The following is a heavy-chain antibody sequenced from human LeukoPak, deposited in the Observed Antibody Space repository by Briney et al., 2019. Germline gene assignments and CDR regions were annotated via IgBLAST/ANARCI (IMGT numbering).Heavy chain of an antibody. CDR3: ARARYDLWSGYFYYYYYYMDV. Sequence: GGSLRLSCAASGFTFSSYSMNWVRQAPGKGLEWVSSISSSSSYIYYADSVKGRFTISRDNAKNSLYLQMNSLRAEDTAVYYCARARYDLWSGYFYYYYYYMDVWGKGTTVTVSS. V-gene: IGHV3-21*01. CDR2: ISSSSSYI. D-gene: IGHD3-3*01. CDR1: GFTFSSYS. J-gene: IGHJ6*03.